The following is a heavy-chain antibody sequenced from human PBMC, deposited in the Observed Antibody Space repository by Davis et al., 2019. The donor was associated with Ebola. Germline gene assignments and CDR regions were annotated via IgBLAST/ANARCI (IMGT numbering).Heavy chain of an antibody. CDR1: GFTFSSYA. D-gene: IGHD6-19*01. V-gene: IGHV3-23*01. J-gene: IGHJ4*02. Sequence: GESLKISCAASGFTFSSYAMTWARQAPGKGLEWVSSVTSSGGGTYYADSVKGRFTISRDNSKNTLYLQMNSLRAEDTAVYYCAKNIAVAGIHYFDYWGQGTLVTVSS. CDR2: VTSSGGGT. CDR3: AKNIAVAGIHYFDY.